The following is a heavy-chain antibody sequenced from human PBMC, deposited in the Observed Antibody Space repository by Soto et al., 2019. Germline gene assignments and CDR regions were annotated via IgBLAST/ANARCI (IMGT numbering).Heavy chain of an antibody. J-gene: IGHJ3*02. D-gene: IGHD6-19*01. CDR2: ISGSGGST. CDR1: GFTFSSYA. Sequence: GGSLRLSCAASGFTFSSYAMSWVRQAPGKGLEWVSAISGSGGSTYYADSVKGRFTISRDNSKNTLYLQMNSLRAEDTAVYYCAKDPSAALDQQWLVLDAFDIWGQGTMVTVSS. CDR3: AKDPSAALDQQWLVLDAFDI. V-gene: IGHV3-23*01.